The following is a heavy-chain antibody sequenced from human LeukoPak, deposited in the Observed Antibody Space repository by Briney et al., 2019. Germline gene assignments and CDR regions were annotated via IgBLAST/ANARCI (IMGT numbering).Heavy chain of an antibody. CDR3: ARVISSSWYGYYYYYMDV. D-gene: IGHD6-13*01. CDR1: GGSISSYY. V-gene: IGHV4-59*12. Sequence: KPSETLSLTCTVSGGSISSYYWSWIRQPPGKGLEWIGYIYYSGSTNYNPSLKSRVTISVDTSKNQFSLKLSSVTAADTAVYYCARVISSSWYGYYYYYMDVWGKGTTVTVSS. CDR2: IYYSGST. J-gene: IGHJ6*03.